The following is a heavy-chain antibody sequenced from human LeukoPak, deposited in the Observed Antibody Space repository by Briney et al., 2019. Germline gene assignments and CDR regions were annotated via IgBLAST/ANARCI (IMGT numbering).Heavy chain of an antibody. CDR3: ARDMYYCGSGSYRFDY. D-gene: IGHD3-10*01. CDR1: GGSITSYY. V-gene: IGHV4-4*07. CDR2: THTSGST. Sequence: SETLSLTCTFSGGSITSYYWSWIRQPAGKGLEWIGRTHTSGSTNYNPSLKSRVTMSVDTSKNQFSLKLSSVTAADTAVYYCARDMYYCGSGSYRFDYWGQGTLVTVSS. J-gene: IGHJ4*02.